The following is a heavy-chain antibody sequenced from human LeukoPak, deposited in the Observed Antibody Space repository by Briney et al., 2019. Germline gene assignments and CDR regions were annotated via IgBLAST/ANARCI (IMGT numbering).Heavy chain of an antibody. CDR1: GGSFSGYY. V-gene: IGHV4-34*01. CDR3: ARKTGVTGEAFDY. CDR2: INHSGST. J-gene: IGHJ4*02. D-gene: IGHD7-27*01. Sequence: PSEALSLTCAVYGGSFSGYYWSWIRQPPGKGLEWIGEINHSGSTNYNPSLKSRVTISVDTSKNQFSLKLSSVTAADTAVYYCARKTGVTGEAFDYWGQGTLVTVSS.